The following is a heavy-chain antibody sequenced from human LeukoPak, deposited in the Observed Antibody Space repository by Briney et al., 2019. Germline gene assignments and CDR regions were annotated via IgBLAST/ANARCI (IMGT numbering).Heavy chain of an antibody. J-gene: IGHJ4*02. CDR3: AKSGNNRFDY. Sequence: GGSLRLSCAASGFTFSSYAMSWVRQAPGKGLEWVSNISGGGVSGGNTYYADSVKGRFTISRDNSKNTLYLQMNSLRTEDTAVYYCAKSGNNRFDYWGQGTLVTVSS. V-gene: IGHV3-23*01. CDR1: GFTFSSYA. CDR2: ISGGGVSGGNT. D-gene: IGHD4-23*01.